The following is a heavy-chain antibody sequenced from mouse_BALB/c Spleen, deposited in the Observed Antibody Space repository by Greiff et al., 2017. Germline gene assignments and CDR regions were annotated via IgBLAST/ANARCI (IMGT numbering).Heavy chain of an antibody. Sequence: VKVVESGPGLVAPSQSLSITCTVSGFSLTSYGVHWVRQPPGKGLEWLGVIWAGGSTNYNSALMSRLSISKDNSKSQVFLKMNSLQTNDTAMYYCARGDYDLFDYWGQGTTLTVSS. CDR1: GFSLTSYG. CDR2: IWAGGST. D-gene: IGHD2-4*01. CDR3: ARGDYDLFDY. V-gene: IGHV2-9*02. J-gene: IGHJ2*01.